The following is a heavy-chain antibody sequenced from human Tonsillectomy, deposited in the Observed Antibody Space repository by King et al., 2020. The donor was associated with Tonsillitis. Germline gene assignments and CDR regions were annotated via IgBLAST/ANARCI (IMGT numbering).Heavy chain of an antibody. J-gene: IGHJ4*02. V-gene: IGHV3-23*04. Sequence: VQLVESGGGLVQPGGSLRLSCAASGFTFTNFAMSWVRQAPGKGLEWVSGISGSGGSTYYAASVKGRFTISRDNSKNTLYLQMNGLRAEDTAVYYCARSYYSGYDYPTPDYWGRGTLLSVSS. CDR3: ARSYYSGYDYPTPDY. CDR1: GFTFTNFA. CDR2: ISGSGGST. D-gene: IGHD5-12*01.